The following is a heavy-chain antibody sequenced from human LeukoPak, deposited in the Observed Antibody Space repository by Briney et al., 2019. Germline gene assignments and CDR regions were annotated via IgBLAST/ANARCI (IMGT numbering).Heavy chain of an antibody. CDR1: GGTFSSYA. D-gene: IGHD4/OR15-4a*01. CDR3: ARDVVFGAADE. Sequence: SVKVPRKASGGTFSSYAISWVRQAPGQGLEWMGGIIPIFGTANYAQKFQGRVTITADESTSTAYMELSSLRSEDTAVYYCARDVVFGAADEWGQGTLVTVSS. J-gene: IGHJ4*02. V-gene: IGHV1-69*13. CDR2: IIPIFGTA.